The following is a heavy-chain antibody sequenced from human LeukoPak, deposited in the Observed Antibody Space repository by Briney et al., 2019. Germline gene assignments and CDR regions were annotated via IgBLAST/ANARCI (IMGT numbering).Heavy chain of an antibody. D-gene: IGHD3-10*01. J-gene: IGHJ6*02. V-gene: IGHV3-53*04. CDR1: GFTVSSNY. CDR2: IYSGGST. CDR3: ARDRYYGSGSYSNYYYGMDV. Sequence: GGSLRLSCAASGFTVSSNYMSWVRQALGKGLEWVSVIYSGGSTYYADSVKGRFTISRHNSKNTLYLQMNSLRAEDTAVYYCARDRYYGSGSYSNYYYGMDVWGQGTTVTVSS.